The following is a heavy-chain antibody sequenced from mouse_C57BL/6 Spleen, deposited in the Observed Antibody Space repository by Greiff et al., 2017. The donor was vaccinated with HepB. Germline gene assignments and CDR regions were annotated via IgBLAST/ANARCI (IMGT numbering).Heavy chain of an antibody. D-gene: IGHD1-1*01. CDR3: ARTYGSSYSAWFAY. Sequence: VQLQQSGPELVKPGASVKISCKASGYAFSSSWMNWVKQRPGKGLEWIGRLYPGDGDTNYNGKFKGKATLTADKSSSTAYMQLSSLTSEDSAVYFCARTYGSSYSAWFAYWGQGTLVTVSA. J-gene: IGHJ3*01. CDR2: LYPGDGDT. V-gene: IGHV1-82*01. CDR1: GYAFSSSW.